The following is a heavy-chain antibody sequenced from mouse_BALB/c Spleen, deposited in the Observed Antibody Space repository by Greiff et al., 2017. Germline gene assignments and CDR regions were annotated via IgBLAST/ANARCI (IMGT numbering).Heavy chain of an antibody. CDR2: IYPGDGDT. CDR1: GYTFTSYW. J-gene: IGHJ4*01. CDR3: ARGGYYGN. V-gene: IGHV1-87*01. D-gene: IGHD2-1*01. Sequence: QVQLQQSGAELARPGASVKLSCKASGYTFTSYWMQWVKQRPGQGLEWIGAIYPGDGDTRYTQKFKGKATLTADKSSSTAYMQLSSLASEDSAVYYCARGGYYGNWGQGTSVTVSA.